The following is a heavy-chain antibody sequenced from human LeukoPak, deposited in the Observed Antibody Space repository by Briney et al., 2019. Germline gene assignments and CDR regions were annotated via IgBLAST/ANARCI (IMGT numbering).Heavy chain of an antibody. CDR1: GGSFSGYY. V-gene: IGHV4-34*01. CDR3: ARARTFKD. J-gene: IGHJ4*02. Sequence: PSETLSLTCAVYGGSFSGYYWSWIRQPPGKGLEWIGEINHSGSTNYNPSVKSRVTISVDTSKNQFSLKLSSVTAADTAVYYCARARTFKDWGQGTLVTVSS. CDR2: INHSGST.